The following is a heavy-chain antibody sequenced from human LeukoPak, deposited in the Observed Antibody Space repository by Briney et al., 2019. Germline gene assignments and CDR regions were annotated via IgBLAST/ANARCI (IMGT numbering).Heavy chain of an antibody. J-gene: IGHJ5*02. CDR1: GGSFNGYF. CDR2: INHSGSP. CDR3: ARGPDSGSYYAWFDP. Sequence: NPSETLSLTCAVYGGSFNGYFWSWLRQPPGKGLEWIGEINHSGSPNYNPSLKSRVTISVDTSKNQVSLKLNSVTAADTAVYYCARGPDSGSYYAWFDPWGQGTLVTVSS. D-gene: IGHD3-10*01. V-gene: IGHV4-34*01.